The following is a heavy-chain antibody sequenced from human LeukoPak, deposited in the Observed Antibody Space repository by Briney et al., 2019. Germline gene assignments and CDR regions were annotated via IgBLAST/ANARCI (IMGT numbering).Heavy chain of an antibody. CDR3: ARDFSRVYYYYYYGMDV. Sequence: GGSLRLSCAASGFTFSSYSMNWVRQAPGKGLEWVSSISSSSSYIYYADSVKGRFTISRDNAKNSLYLQMNSLRAEDTAVYYCARDFSRVYYYYYYGMDVWGQGTTVTVSS. D-gene: IGHD2-2*01. CDR1: GFTFSSYS. CDR2: ISSSSSYI. J-gene: IGHJ6*02. V-gene: IGHV3-21*01.